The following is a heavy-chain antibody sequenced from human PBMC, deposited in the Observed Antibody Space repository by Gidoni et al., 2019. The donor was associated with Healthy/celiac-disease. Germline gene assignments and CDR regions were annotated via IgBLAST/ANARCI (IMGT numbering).Heavy chain of an antibody. D-gene: IGHD1-26*01. CDR1: GRTFSRYA. CDR2: IIPIFGTA. V-gene: IGHV1-69*01. J-gene: IGHJ5*02. Sequence: QVQLVQSGAEVKKPGSSVQVSCKASGRTFSRYAISWVRQAPGPGLEWMGGIIPIFGTANDAQKFQGRVTITADESTSTAYMELSSLRSEDTAVYYWARDGTIVGATNNWFDPWGQGTLVTVSS. CDR3: ARDGTIVGATNNWFDP.